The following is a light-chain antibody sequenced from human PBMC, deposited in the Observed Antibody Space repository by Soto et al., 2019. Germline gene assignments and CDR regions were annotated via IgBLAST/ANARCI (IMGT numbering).Light chain of an antibody. V-gene: IGKV3-11*01. CDR1: QSVSSY. J-gene: IGKJ4*01. CDR3: QQRSNWYT. CDR2: DAS. Sequence: EIVLTQSPATLSLSPGERATLSCRASQSVSSYLAWYQQKPGRAPRLLIHDASYRATGIPARFSGSGSGTDFTLTISSLEPEDFAVYYCQQRSNWYTFGGGTKVEIK.